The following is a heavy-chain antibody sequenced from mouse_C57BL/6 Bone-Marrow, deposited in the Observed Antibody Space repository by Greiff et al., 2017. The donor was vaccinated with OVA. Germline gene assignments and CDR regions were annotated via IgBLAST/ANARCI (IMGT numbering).Heavy chain of an antibody. CDR3: ARPQTAQATFWFAY. D-gene: IGHD3-2*02. Sequence: EVMLVESGGDLVKPGGSLKLSCAASGFTFSSYGMSWVRQTPDKRLEWVATISSGGSYTYYPDSVKGRFPISRDNAKNTLYLQMSSLKSEDTAMYYCARPQTAQATFWFAYWGQGTLVTVSA. CDR1: GFTFSSYG. CDR2: ISSGGSYT. V-gene: IGHV5-6*01. J-gene: IGHJ3*01.